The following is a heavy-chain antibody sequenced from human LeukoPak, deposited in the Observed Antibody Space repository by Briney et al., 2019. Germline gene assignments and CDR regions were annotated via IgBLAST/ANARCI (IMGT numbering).Heavy chain of an antibody. CDR3: ARGVTDSSGYTLDY. Sequence: SETLSLTCAVYGGSFSGYYWSWIRQPPGKGLEWIGEINHSGSTNYNPSLKSRVTISVDTSKNQFPLKLSSVTAADTAVYYCARGVTDSSGYTLDYWGQGTLVTVSS. V-gene: IGHV4-34*01. CDR1: GGSFSGYY. CDR2: INHSGST. D-gene: IGHD3-22*01. J-gene: IGHJ4*02.